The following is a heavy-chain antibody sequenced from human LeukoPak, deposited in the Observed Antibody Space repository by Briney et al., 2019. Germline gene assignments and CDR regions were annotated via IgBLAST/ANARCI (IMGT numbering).Heavy chain of an antibody. D-gene: IGHD4-17*01. CDR2: VHYSGST. CDR1: GGSISSSGYY. Sequence: SETLSLTCTVSGGSISSSGYYWSWIRQPPGKGLEWIGYVHYSGSTNYNSSLKSRVTISVDTSKNQFSLKLSSVTAEDTAIYYCARALSVREFDYWGQGTLVTVSS. V-gene: IGHV4-61*08. CDR3: ARALSVREFDY. J-gene: IGHJ4*02.